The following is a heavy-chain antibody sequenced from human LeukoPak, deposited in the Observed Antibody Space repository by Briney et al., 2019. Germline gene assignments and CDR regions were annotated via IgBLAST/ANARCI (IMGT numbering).Heavy chain of an antibody. CDR2: IYYSGST. J-gene: IGHJ4*02. CDR3: ASHDSSGYYYFDY. Sequence: SETLSLTCTVSGGSISSYYWSWIRQPPGKGLEWIGYIYYSGSTNYNPSLKSRVTISVDTSKNQFSLKLISVTAADTAVYYCASHDSSGYYYFDYWGQGTLVTVSS. V-gene: IGHV4-59*01. CDR1: GGSISSYY. D-gene: IGHD3-22*01.